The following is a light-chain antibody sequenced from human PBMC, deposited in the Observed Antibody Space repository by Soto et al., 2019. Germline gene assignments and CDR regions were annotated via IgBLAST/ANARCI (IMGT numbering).Light chain of an antibody. Sequence: DIQMTQSPSSLSASVGDRVTITCRASQGIKNYLAWFQQKPGRPPKSLIYGASILQSGVPSKFSGSGSGTDFTLTLNTLQPEDFATYFCHQYDTYPFTFGPGTTVEIK. V-gene: IGKV1-16*02. J-gene: IGKJ3*01. CDR2: GAS. CDR3: HQYDTYPFT. CDR1: QGIKNY.